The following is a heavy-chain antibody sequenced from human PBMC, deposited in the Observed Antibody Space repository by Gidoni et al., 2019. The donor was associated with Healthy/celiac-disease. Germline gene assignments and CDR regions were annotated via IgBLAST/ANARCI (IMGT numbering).Heavy chain of an antibody. CDR2: IYSGGST. Sequence: EVQRGECGGGWVERGGSLRLSCAAWGFPDSSHYVSWVRQAPGKGLGWCSVIYSGGSTYYADSVMGRFTISRDNAKNVRYLHMNSLRAEDTAVYYCARGLDFWPLPHFDYWGQGTLVTVSS. J-gene: IGHJ4*02. D-gene: IGHD3-3*01. V-gene: IGHV3-66*01. CDR1: GFPDSSHY. CDR3: ARGLDFWPLPHFDY.